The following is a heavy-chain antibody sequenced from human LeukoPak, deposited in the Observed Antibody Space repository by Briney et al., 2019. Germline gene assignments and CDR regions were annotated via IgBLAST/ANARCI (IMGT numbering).Heavy chain of an antibody. J-gene: IGHJ3*02. CDR1: GFMFSSYS. CDR3: ARDNGAFDI. Sequence: GGSLRLSCAASGFMFSSYSMNWVRQAPEKGLEWISYISASTSSIYFADSVKGRFTVSRDNAKNSLYLQMNSLRAEDTAVYYCARDNGAFDIWGQGTMVTVSS. V-gene: IGHV3-48*01. CDR2: ISASTSSI.